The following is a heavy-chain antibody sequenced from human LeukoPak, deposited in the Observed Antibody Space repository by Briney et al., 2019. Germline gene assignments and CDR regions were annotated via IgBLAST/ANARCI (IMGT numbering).Heavy chain of an antibody. D-gene: IGHD2-15*01. V-gene: IGHV3-48*03. CDR1: GFTFSSYE. CDR2: ISSSGGTI. Sequence: GGSLRLSCAASGFTFSSYEMNWVRQAPGEGLEWVSYISSSGGTINYADSVKGRFTISRDNAKNSLYLQMNSLRAEDTAVYYCARAGGTYCSGGSCYSVGFHAFDIWGQGTMVTVSS. CDR3: ARAGGTYCSGGSCYSVGFHAFDI. J-gene: IGHJ3*02.